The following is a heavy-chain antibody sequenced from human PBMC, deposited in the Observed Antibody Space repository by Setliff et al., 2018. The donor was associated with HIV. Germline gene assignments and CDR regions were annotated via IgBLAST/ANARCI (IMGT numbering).Heavy chain of an antibody. J-gene: IGHJ6*03. Sequence: ASVKVSCKASGYTFTSYDINWVRQATGQGLEWMGWMNPNSGNTGYAQKFQGSFTMTRDASISTAYMELNTLKFEDTAVYYCARARRDSYDRGRRNHYYIDVWGKGTTVTVSS. D-gene: IGHD3-22*01. CDR1: GYTFTSYD. CDR2: MNPNSGNT. V-gene: IGHV1-8*02. CDR3: ARARRDSYDRGRRNHYYIDV.